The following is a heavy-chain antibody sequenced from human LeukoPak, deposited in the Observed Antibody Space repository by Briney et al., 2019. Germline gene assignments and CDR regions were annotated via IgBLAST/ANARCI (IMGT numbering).Heavy chain of an antibody. CDR3: ARDIRYGSGRYLRWFDP. V-gene: IGHV4-59*01. CDR1: GGTISGYY. D-gene: IGHD3-10*01. J-gene: IGHJ5*02. CDR2: VYYSGST. Sequence: SETLSLTCSVSGGTISGYYWSWIRQPPGKGLEWMGYVYYSGSTNYNPSLKSRVTISVDTSRNQFSLKLTSVTAADTAVYYCARDIRYGSGRYLRWFDPWGQGTLVTVSS.